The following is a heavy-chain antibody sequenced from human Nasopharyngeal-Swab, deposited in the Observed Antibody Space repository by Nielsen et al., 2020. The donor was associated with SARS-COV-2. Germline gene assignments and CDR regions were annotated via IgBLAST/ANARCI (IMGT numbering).Heavy chain of an antibody. CDR2: IIPIFGTA. Sequence: SVKVSCTASGGTFSSYAISWVRQAPGQGLEWMGGIIPIFGTANYAQKFQGRVTITADESTSTAYMELSSLRSEDTAVYYCARDKDCTNGVCYSYYYYGMDVWGQGTTVTVSS. J-gene: IGHJ6*02. CDR3: ARDKDCTNGVCYSYYYYGMDV. CDR1: GGTFSSYA. D-gene: IGHD2-8*01. V-gene: IGHV1-69*13.